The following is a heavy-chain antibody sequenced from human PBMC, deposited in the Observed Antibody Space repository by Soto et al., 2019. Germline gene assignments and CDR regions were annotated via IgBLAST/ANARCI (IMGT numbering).Heavy chain of an antibody. Sequence: TGGSLRLSCAASGFTFSSYAMSWVRQAPGKGLEWVSAISGSGGSTYYADSVKGRFTISRDNSKNTLYLQMNSLRAEDTAVYYCAKVRPITMIVGGYFDYWGQGTLVTVSS. CDR2: ISGSGGST. V-gene: IGHV3-23*01. CDR1: GFTFSSYA. D-gene: IGHD3-22*01. CDR3: AKVRPITMIVGGYFDY. J-gene: IGHJ4*02.